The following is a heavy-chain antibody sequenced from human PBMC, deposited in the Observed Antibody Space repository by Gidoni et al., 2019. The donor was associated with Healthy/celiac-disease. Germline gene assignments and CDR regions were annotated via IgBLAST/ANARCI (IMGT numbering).Heavy chain of an antibody. CDR1: GGSISSGGYY. CDR3: ARVRRTVTAILTSLYYFDY. J-gene: IGHJ4*02. Sequence: QLQLQESGPGLVKPSQTLSLTCTVSGGSISSGGYYWSWIRQHPGKGLEWIGYIYYSGSTYYNPSLKSRVTISVDTSKNQFSLKLSSVTAADTAVYYCARVRRTVTAILTSLYYFDYWGQGTLVTVSS. V-gene: IGHV4-31*03. D-gene: IGHD4-17*01. CDR2: IYYSGST.